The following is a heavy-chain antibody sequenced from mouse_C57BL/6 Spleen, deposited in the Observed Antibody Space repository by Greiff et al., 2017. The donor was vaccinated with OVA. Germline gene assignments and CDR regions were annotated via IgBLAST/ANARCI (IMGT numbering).Heavy chain of an antibody. CDR1: GYTFTSYW. D-gene: IGHD1-1*01. V-gene: IGHV1-55*01. J-gene: IGHJ4*01. Sequence: VQLQQSGAELVKPGASVKMSCKASGYTFTSYWITWVKQRPGQGLEWIGDIYPGSGSTNYNEKFKSKATLTVDTSSSTAYMQLSSLTSEDSAVYYCAREGLLRLGAMDYWGQGTSVTVSS. CDR3: AREGLLRLGAMDY. CDR2: IYPGSGST.